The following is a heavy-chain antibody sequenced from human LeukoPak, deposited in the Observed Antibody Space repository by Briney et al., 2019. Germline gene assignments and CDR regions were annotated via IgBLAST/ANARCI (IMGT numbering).Heavy chain of an antibody. Sequence: SETLSLTCTVSGGSISSYYWSWIRQPPGKGLEWIGYIYYSGSTNYNPSLKSRVTISVDTSKNQFSLKLSSVTAADTAVYYCAREVATYAHFDYWGQGTLVTVSS. CDR3: AREVATYAHFDY. CDR1: GGSISSYY. CDR2: IYYSGST. V-gene: IGHV4-59*01. D-gene: IGHD2-15*01. J-gene: IGHJ4*02.